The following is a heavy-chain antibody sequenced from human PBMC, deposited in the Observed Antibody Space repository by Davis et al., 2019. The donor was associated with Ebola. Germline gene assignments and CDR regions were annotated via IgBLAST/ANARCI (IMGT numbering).Heavy chain of an antibody. CDR2: ISAYNGNT. D-gene: IGHD3-10*01. Sequence: AASVKVSCKASGYTFTSYGISWVRQAPGQGLEWMGWISAYNGNTNYAQKLQGRVTMTRDTSTSTVYMELSSLRSEDTAVYYCARGRSITMVRGVIINWFDPWGQGTLVTVSS. J-gene: IGHJ5*02. CDR1: GYTFTSYG. CDR3: ARGRSITMVRGVIINWFDP. V-gene: IGHV1-18*01.